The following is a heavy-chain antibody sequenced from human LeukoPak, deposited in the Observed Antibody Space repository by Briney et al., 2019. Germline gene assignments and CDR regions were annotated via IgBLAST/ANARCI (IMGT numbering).Heavy chain of an antibody. Sequence: GASVTVSCKASGYTFTSYYMHWVRQAPGQGLEWMGIINPSGGSTSYAQKFQGRVTMTRDTSTSTVYMELSSLRSEDTAVYYCARDGPRLVVDYWGQGTLVTVSS. CDR2: INPSGGST. CDR3: ARDGPRLVVDY. J-gene: IGHJ4*02. CDR1: GYTFTSYY. V-gene: IGHV1-46*01. D-gene: IGHD6-6*01.